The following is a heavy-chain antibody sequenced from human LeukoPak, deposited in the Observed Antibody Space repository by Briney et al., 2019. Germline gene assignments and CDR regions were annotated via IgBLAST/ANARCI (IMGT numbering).Heavy chain of an antibody. CDR3: ARDRGYSRPTLFDY. CDR1: GGSISSYY. Sequence: SETLSLTCTVSGGSISSYYGSWIRQPPGKGLEWIGYIYYSGSTNYNPSLKSRVTISLDTSKNQFSLKLSSVTAPDTAVYYCARDRGYSRPTLFDYWGQGTLVTVSS. CDR2: IYYSGST. D-gene: IGHD6-13*01. J-gene: IGHJ4*02. V-gene: IGHV4-59*12.